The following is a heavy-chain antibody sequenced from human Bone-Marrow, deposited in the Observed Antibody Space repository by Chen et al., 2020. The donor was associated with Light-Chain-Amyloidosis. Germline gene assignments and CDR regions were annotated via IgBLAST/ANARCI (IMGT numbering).Heavy chain of an antibody. CDR3: SREVTTNYGMDV. J-gene: IGHJ6*02. CDR1: GFTFSSYP. Sequence: EVQLLESGGGLVQPGGSLRLSCAAPGFTFSSYPMSWVRQAPGKGLEWISGISGSGSSTYYADSVKGRFTISRDNSKNTLYLQMNSLRAEDTAIYYCSREVTTNYGMDVWGQGTAVTVSS. CDR2: ISGSGSST. V-gene: IGHV3-23*01. D-gene: IGHD3-10*01.